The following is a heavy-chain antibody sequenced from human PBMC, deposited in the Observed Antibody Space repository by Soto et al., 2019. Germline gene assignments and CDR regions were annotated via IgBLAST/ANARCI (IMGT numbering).Heavy chain of an antibody. J-gene: IGHJ6*03. V-gene: IGHV3-30*18. CDR3: AKFLGVGDQYYYMDV. D-gene: IGHD1-26*01. CDR1: GFTFSSYG. Sequence: GGSLRLSCAASGFTFSSYGMHWVRQAPGKGLEWVAVISYDGSNKYYADSVKGRFTISRDNSKNTLYLQMNSLRAEDTAVYYCAKFLGVGDQYYYMDVWGKGTTVTVSS. CDR2: ISYDGSNK.